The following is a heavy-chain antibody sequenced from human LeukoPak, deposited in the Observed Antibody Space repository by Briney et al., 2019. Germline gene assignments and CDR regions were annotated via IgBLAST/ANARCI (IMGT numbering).Heavy chain of an antibody. CDR2: ISSSGSTI. CDR3: AGDSSSWYRENWFDP. V-gene: IGHV3-11*01. CDR1: GFTFSDYY. J-gene: IGHJ5*02. D-gene: IGHD6-13*01. Sequence: PGGSLRLSCAASGFTFSDYYMSWIRQAPGKGLEWVSYISSSGSTIYYADSVKGRFTISRDNAKNSLYLQMNSLRAEDTAVYYCAGDSSSWYRENWFDPWGQGTLVTVSS.